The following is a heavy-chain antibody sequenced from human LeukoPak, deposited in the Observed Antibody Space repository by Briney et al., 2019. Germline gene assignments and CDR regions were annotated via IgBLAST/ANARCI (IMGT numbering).Heavy chain of an antibody. CDR3: ARLKATVSIHAYFDS. CDR1: GGSFSSYY. J-gene: IGHJ4*02. CDR2: IDHSGST. D-gene: IGHD4-17*01. V-gene: IGHV4-59*01. Sequence: SETLSLTCTVSGGSFSSYYWTWIRQPPGKGLEWVGYIDHSGSTNYNPSLKSRVSISSDTSKNQFSLELSSVTAADTAVYYCARLKATVSIHAYFDSWGQGTLVTVSS.